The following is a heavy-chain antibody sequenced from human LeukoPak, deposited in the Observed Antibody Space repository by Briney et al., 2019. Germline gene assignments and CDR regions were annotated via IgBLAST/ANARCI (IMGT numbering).Heavy chain of an antibody. V-gene: IGHV4-59*01. CDR2: IYYSGST. CDR1: GGSISSYY. CDR3: ARGTVGLDRFYYYYYMDV. D-gene: IGHD4-23*01. Sequence: SETLSLTCTVSGGSISSYYWSWIRQPPGKGLEWIGYIYYSGSTNYNPSLKSRVTISVDTSKNQFSLKLSSVTAADTAVYYCARGTVGLDRFYYYYYMDVWGKGTTVTVSS. J-gene: IGHJ6*03.